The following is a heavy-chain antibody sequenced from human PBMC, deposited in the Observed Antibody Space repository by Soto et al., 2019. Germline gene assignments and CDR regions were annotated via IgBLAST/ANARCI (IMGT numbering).Heavy chain of an antibody. J-gene: IGHJ6*02. V-gene: IGHV1-69*01. CDR3: ARDSYSSSSHYYYGMDV. D-gene: IGHD6-6*01. Sequence: QVQLGQSGAEVKKPGSSVKVSCKASGGTFSSYAISWVRQAPGQGLEWMGGIIPIFGTADYAQKFQGRVTITADESTSTAYMELSSLRSEDTAVYYCARDSYSSSSHYYYGMDVWGQGTTVTVSS. CDR2: IIPIFGTA. CDR1: GGTFSSYA.